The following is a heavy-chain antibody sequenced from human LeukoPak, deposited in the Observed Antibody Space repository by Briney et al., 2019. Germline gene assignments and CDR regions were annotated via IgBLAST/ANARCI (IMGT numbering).Heavy chain of an antibody. CDR1: GFTFSSYG. J-gene: IGHJ4*02. D-gene: IGHD3-22*01. V-gene: IGHV3-30*18. CDR3: AKDPPITMIVVVPPWVDY. Sequence: HPGGSLRLSCAASGFTFSSYGMHWVRQAPGKGLEWVAVISYDGSNKYYADSVKGRFTISRDNSKNTLYLQMNSLRAEDTAVYYCAKDPPITMIVVVPPWVDYWGQGTLVTVSS. CDR2: ISYDGSNK.